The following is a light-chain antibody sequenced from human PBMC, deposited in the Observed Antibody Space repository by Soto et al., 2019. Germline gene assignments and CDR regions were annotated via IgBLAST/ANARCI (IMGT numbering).Light chain of an antibody. CDR1: QSISSW. Sequence: DIPMTQSPSTLSASVGDRVTITCRASQSISSWLAWYQQKPGKAPKLLNYDASSLESGVPSRFSGSGSGTEFTLTISSLQTDDFATYYCQQYNSYWTFGQGTKVEIK. CDR2: DAS. CDR3: QQYNSYWT. J-gene: IGKJ1*01. V-gene: IGKV1-5*01.